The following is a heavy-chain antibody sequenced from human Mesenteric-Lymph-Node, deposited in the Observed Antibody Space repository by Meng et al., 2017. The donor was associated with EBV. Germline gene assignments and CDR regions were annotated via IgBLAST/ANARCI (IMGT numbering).Heavy chain of an antibody. V-gene: IGHV2-5*02. Sequence: QSPLKESGPTLVKPTQTLTLTCTFSGFSLSAWGVLVGWIRQPPGQALEWLALVYWDDDKRYSPSLKSRISITKNTSKNQVVLTMADMDPVDTGTYYCAGWSARLEYWGPGTLVTVSS. CDR3: AGWSARLEY. J-gene: IGHJ4*02. CDR1: GFSLSAWGVL. CDR2: VYWDDDK. D-gene: IGHD3-3*01.